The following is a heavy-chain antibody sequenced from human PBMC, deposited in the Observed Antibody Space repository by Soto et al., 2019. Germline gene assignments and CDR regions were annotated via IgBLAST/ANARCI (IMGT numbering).Heavy chain of an antibody. V-gene: IGHV3-7*01. CDR3: ARGTPMVRGVTPYYYYYYMDV. J-gene: IGHJ6*03. CDR1: GFTFSSYW. D-gene: IGHD3-10*01. Sequence: GGSLRLSCAASGFTFSSYWMSWVRQAPGKGLEWVANIKQDGSEKYYVDSVKGRFTISRDNAKNSLYLQMNSLRAEDTAVYYCARGTPMVRGVTPYYYYYYMDVWGKGTTVTVSS. CDR2: IKQDGSEK.